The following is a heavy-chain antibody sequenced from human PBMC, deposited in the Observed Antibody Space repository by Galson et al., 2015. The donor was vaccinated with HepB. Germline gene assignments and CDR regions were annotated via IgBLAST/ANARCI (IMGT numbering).Heavy chain of an antibody. CDR2: INPSGGST. J-gene: IGHJ6*02. CDR1: GYTFTSYY. CDR3: ARGPRPGSCSNYYYYGMDV. D-gene: IGHD3-10*01. Sequence: SVKVSCKASGYTFTSYYRHWVRQAPGQGLEWMGIINPSGGSTSYAQKFQGRVTMTRDTSTSTVYMELSSLRSEDTAVYYCARGPRPGSCSNYYYYGMDVWGQGTTVTVSS. V-gene: IGHV1-46*01.